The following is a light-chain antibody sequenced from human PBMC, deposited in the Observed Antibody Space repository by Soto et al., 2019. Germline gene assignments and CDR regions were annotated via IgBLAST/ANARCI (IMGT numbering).Light chain of an antibody. V-gene: IGLV2-23*01. J-gene: IGLJ2*01. CDR1: SSDVGSYNL. CDR2: EGS. CDR3: CSYAGSSTLLV. Sequence: QSALTQPASVSGSPGQSITISCTGTSSDVGSYNLVSWYQQHPGKAPKLMIYEGSKRPSGVSNRFSGSKSGNTASLTISGLQAEDEDDYYCCSYAGSSTLLVFGGGTKLTVL.